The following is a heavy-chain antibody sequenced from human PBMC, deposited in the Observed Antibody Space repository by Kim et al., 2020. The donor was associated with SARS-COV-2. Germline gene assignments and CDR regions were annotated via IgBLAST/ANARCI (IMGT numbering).Heavy chain of an antibody. Sequence: ASVKVSCKASGYTFTSYGISWVRQAPGQGLEWMGWISAYNGNTNYAQKLQGRVTMTTDTSTSTAYMELRSLRSDDTAGYYCARDRGELWFGELWAFDPWGQGTLVTVSS. CDR2: ISAYNGNT. D-gene: IGHD3-10*01. V-gene: IGHV1-18*01. CDR1: GYTFTSYG. CDR3: ARDRGELWFGELWAFDP. J-gene: IGHJ5*02.